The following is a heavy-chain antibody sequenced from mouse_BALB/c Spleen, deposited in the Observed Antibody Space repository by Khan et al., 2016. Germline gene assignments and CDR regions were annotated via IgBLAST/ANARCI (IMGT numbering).Heavy chain of an antibody. J-gene: IGHJ2*01. V-gene: IGHV1S135*01. D-gene: IGHD1-1*01. CDR2: IDPYNGGT. Sequence: VQLQQSGPELVKPGASVKVSCKASGYAFTSYNMYWVKQSHGKSLEWIGYIDPYNGGTSYSQKFKGKATFTGDKSSSTAYMHLNSLTSEDSAVYYCAREGVDTVVAEGLDYWGQGTTLTVSS. CDR3: AREGVDTVVAEGLDY. CDR1: GYAFTSYN.